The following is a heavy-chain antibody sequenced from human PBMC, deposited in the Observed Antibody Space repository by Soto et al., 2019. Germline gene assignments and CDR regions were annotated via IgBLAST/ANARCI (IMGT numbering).Heavy chain of an antibody. D-gene: IGHD6-13*01. V-gene: IGHV4-59*01. J-gene: IGHJ5*02. Sequence: SETLSLTCTVSGGSISSYYWSWIRQPPGKGLEWIGYIYYSGSTNYNPSLKSRVTISVDTSKNQFSLKLSSVTAADTAVYYCARSPSIAAAGTRWFDPWGQGTLVTSPQ. CDR3: ARSPSIAAAGTRWFDP. CDR2: IYYSGST. CDR1: GGSISSYY.